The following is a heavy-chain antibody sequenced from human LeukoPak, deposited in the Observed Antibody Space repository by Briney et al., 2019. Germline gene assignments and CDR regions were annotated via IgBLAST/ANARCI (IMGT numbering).Heavy chain of an antibody. J-gene: IGHJ4*02. Sequence: GGSLRLSCEASGFTFTSYWMDWVRQAPGKGLEWVANIKQDGTEKFYVDSVKGRFTISRDNAKNSLYLQMNSLRAEDTAVYYCVASIVYWGQGTLVTVSS. V-gene: IGHV3-7*01. CDR1: GFTFTSYW. CDR3: VASIVY. D-gene: IGHD3-16*02. CDR2: IKQDGTEK.